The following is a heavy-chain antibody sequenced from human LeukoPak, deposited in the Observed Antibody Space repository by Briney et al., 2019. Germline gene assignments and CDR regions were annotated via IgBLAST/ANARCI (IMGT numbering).Heavy chain of an antibody. CDR1: GGSISSYY. Sequence: PSETLSLTCTVSGGSISSYYWSWIRQPPGKGLEWIGYIYYSGSTYYNPSLKSRVTISVDTSKNQFSLKLSSVTAADTAVYYCAIDSGSYSFDYWGQGTLVTVSS. J-gene: IGHJ4*02. V-gene: IGHV4-59*04. CDR2: IYYSGST. D-gene: IGHD1-26*01. CDR3: AIDSGSYSFDY.